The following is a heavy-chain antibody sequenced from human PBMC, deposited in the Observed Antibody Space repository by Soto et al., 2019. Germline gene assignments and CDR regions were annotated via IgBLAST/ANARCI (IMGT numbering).Heavy chain of an antibody. CDR2: MFHSGST. CDR3: ANQRSREGYNFIEY. CDR1: GYSISSGFY. J-gene: IGHJ4*02. Sequence: SETLSRTCTVSGYSISSGFYWGWIRQPRGKGLEWIGIMFHSGSTYYNPSLQSRVTISVDTSKNQVSLKLTSVTVADTAVYFCANQRSREGYNFIEYWRQG. D-gene: IGHD5-12*01. V-gene: IGHV4-38-2*02.